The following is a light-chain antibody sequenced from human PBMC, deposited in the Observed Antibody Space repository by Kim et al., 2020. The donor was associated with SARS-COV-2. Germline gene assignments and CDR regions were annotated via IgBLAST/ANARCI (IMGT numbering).Light chain of an antibody. J-gene: IGLJ3*02. Sequence: GQGVPTPGSAGSSKFGTNRFNGYNQSPAAPPQVLIYKNNQRPSGVPDRFSGSTSGTSASPAISGLQSEDEGDYYCAGWDDNPNAEVFGGGTKVTVL. CDR1: SSKFGTNR. V-gene: IGLV1-44*01. CDR2: KNN. CDR3: AGWDDNPNAEV.